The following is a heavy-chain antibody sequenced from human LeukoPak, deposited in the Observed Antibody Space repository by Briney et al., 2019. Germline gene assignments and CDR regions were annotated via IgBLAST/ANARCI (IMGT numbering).Heavy chain of an antibody. CDR2: ISISSDTI. Sequence: LSGGSLRLSCAASGFTFSDYTMTWVRQAPGKGLEWISYISISSDTIYYADSVEGRFTISRDNAKNSPYLQMNSLRAEDTAVYYCARGPPLFDPWGQGTLVTVSS. CDR1: GFTFSDYT. J-gene: IGHJ5*02. V-gene: IGHV3-48*01. CDR3: ARGPPLFDP.